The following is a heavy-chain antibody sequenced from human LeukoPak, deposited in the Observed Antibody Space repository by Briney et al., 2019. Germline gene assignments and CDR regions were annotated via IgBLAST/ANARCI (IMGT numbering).Heavy chain of an antibody. CDR1: GFTLRNYW. D-gene: IGHD4-11*01. V-gene: IGHV3-7*01. Sequence: GGSLRLSCAASGFTLRNYWMTWVRQAPGKGLEWVANIKQDGSEKYYVDSVKGRFIISRDNAKNSLYLQMNSLRAEDTAVYHCARDSYSNSFDYWGQGTLVTVSS. CDR3: ARDSYSNSFDY. J-gene: IGHJ4*02. CDR2: IKQDGSEK.